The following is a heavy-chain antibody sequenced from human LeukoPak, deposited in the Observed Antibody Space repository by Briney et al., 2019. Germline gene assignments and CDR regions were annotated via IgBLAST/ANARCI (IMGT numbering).Heavy chain of an antibody. Sequence: ASVKVSCKASGYTFTSYDINWVRQATGQGLEWMGWMNPNSGNTGYAQKFQGRVTMTRNTSISTAYMELSSLRSEDTAVYYCASQNEYYYDSSGYLVVWGRGTTVTVSS. CDR3: ASQNEYYYDSSGYLVV. CDR2: MNPNSGNT. D-gene: IGHD3-22*01. J-gene: IGHJ6*02. CDR1: GYTFTSYD. V-gene: IGHV1-8*01.